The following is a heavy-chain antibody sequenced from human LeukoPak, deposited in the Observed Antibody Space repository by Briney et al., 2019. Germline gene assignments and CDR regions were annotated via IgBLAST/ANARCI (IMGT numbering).Heavy chain of an antibody. J-gene: IGHJ4*02. V-gene: IGHV4-39*07. D-gene: IGHD3-22*01. Sequence: SETLSLTCTVSGGSISSSSYYWGWIRQPPGKGLEWIGSIYYSGSTYYNPSLKSRVTISVDTSKNQFSLKLSSVTAADTAVYYCARDLSYYDSSGYYYYFDYWGQGTLVTVSS. CDR2: IYYSGST. CDR3: ARDLSYYDSSGYYYYFDY. CDR1: GGSISSSSYY.